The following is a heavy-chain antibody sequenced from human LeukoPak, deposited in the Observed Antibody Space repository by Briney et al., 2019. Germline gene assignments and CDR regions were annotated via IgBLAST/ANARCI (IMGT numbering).Heavy chain of an antibody. CDR2: INHSGST. D-gene: IGHD5-18*01. CDR1: GGSFSGYY. V-gene: IGHV4-34*01. CDR3: ARGLTAMVTNYYYGMDV. J-gene: IGHJ6*02. Sequence: PSETLSLTCAVYGGSFSGYYWSWIRQPPGKGLEWIGEINHSGSTNYNPSLKSRVTISVDTSKNQFSLKLSSVTAADTAVYYCARGLTAMVTNYYYGMDVWGQGTTVTVSS.